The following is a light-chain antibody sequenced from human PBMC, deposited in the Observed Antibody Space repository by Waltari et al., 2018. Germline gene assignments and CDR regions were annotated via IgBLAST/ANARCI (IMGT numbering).Light chain of an antibody. CDR1: NSDIGGYTY. CDR3: SSYTGSQTLV. V-gene: IGLV2-14*03. Sequence: QSALAQPASVSGSPGQTVTIPCTGTNSDIGGYTYVSWYQHLPGRAPTLIIHDVSVRPSGVSGRFSGSKSGTTAALTISGLQAEDEADYYCSSYTGSQTLVFGGGTKVTVL. CDR2: DVS. J-gene: IGLJ3*02.